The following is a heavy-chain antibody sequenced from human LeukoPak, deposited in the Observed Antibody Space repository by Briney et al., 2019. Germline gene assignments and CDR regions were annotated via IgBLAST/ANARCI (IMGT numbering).Heavy chain of an antibody. V-gene: IGHV3-23*01. Sequence: GESLRLSCAASGFTVSSYAMSWVRQAPGKGLAWVSAISGSGGDTYYADSVKGRFTISRDNSKNTLFLQMNSLRAEDTAVYYCAKYDSFDHYYDSSGRFDCWGQGTLVTVSS. CDR2: ISGSGGDT. CDR1: GFTVSSYA. CDR3: AKYDSFDHYYDSSGRFDC. J-gene: IGHJ4*02. D-gene: IGHD3-22*01.